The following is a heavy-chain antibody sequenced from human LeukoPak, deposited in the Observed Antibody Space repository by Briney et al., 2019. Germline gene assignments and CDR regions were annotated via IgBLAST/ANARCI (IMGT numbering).Heavy chain of an antibody. CDR1: GFTFSSSS. J-gene: IGHJ3*02. CDR2: ISSSSSYI. D-gene: IGHD4-17*01. Sequence: GGSLRLSCAASGFTFSSSSMTWVRQAPGKGLEWVSSISSSSSYIYYADSVKGRFTISRDNAKNSLYLQMNSLRAEDTAVYYCARDFPTVTTAGAFDIWGQGTMVIVSS. CDR3: ARDFPTVTTAGAFDI. V-gene: IGHV3-21*01.